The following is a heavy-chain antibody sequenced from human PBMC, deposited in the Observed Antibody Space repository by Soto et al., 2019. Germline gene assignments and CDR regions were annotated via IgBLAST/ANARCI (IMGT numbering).Heavy chain of an antibody. D-gene: IGHD3-3*01. CDR2: IIPIFGTA. CDR1: GYTFTRSG. V-gene: IGHV1-69*05. CDR3: EREKSGYYDY. J-gene: IGHJ4*01. Sequence: SVKVSCKASGYTFTRSGISWVRQAPGQGLEWMGGIIPIFGTANYAQKFQGRVTMTRNTSISTAYMELSSLRSEDTAVYYCEREKSGYYDYWGQ.